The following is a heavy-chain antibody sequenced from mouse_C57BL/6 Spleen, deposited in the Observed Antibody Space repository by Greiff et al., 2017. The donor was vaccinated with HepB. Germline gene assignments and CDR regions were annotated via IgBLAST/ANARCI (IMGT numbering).Heavy chain of an antibody. CDR2: IGSGSSTI. Sequence: DVQLVESGGGLVKPGGSLKLSCAASGFTFSDYGMHWVRQAPEKGLEWVAYIGSGSSTIYYADTVKGLFTISRDNAKNTLFLQMTRLRSEDTAMYYCAMRGLGYFDVWGTGTTVTVSS. CDR3: AMRGLGYFDV. V-gene: IGHV5-17*01. CDR1: GFTFSDYG. D-gene: IGHD2-2*01. J-gene: IGHJ1*03.